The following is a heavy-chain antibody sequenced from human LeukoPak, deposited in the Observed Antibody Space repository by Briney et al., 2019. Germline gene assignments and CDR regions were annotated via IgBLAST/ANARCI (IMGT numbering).Heavy chain of an antibody. CDR2: IIPIFGTA. CDR1: GGTFSSYA. D-gene: IGHD3-10*01. V-gene: IGHV1-69*05. Sequence: SVTVSCTASGGTFSSYAISWVRQAPGQGLEWMGGIIPIFGTATYAQKFQGRVTITTDESTSTAYMELSSLRSEDTAVYYCARSLYGSGSYHRHFDYWGQGTLVTVSS. CDR3: ARSLYGSGSYHRHFDY. J-gene: IGHJ4*02.